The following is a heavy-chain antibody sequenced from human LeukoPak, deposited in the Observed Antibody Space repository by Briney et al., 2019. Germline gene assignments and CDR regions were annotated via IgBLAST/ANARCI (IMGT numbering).Heavy chain of an antibody. V-gene: IGHV4-59*01. CDR3: ARVPIVVVPAAIVGWFDP. Sequence: SETLSLTCTVSGGSISSYYWSWIRQPPGKGLEWIGYIYYSGSTNYNPSLKSRVTISVDTSKNQFSLKLSSVTAADTAVYYCARVPIVVVPAAIVGWFDPWGQGTLVTVSS. D-gene: IGHD2-2*01. CDR1: GGSISSYY. CDR2: IYYSGST. J-gene: IGHJ5*02.